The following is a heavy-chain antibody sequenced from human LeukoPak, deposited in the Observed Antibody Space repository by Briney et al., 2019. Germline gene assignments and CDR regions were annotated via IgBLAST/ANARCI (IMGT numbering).Heavy chain of an antibody. D-gene: IGHD2-2*01. CDR2: IRYDGSNK. V-gene: IGHV3-30*02. CDR3: AKDLVPAAIFVSSWFDP. J-gene: IGHJ5*02. Sequence: GGSLRLSCAASGFTFSSYGMHWVRQAPGKGLEWVAFIRYDGSNKYYADSVKGRFTISRDNSKNTLYLQMNSLRAEDTAVYYCAKDLVPAAIFVSSWFDPWGREPWSPSPQ. CDR1: GFTFSSYG.